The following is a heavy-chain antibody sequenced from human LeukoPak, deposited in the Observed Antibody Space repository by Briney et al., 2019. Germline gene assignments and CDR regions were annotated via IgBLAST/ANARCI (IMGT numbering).Heavy chain of an antibody. J-gene: IGHJ4*02. D-gene: IGHD6-13*01. V-gene: IGHV4-4*07. CDR1: GGSISRYY. CDR3: ARAQQLGPYYFDY. Sequence: SETLSLTCTVSGGSISRYYWSWIRQPAGKALEWIGRNYTSGSTNYNPSLKSRITISVDKSKNQFSLKLSSVTAADTAVYYCARAQQLGPYYFDYWGQGTLVTVSS. CDR2: NYTSGST.